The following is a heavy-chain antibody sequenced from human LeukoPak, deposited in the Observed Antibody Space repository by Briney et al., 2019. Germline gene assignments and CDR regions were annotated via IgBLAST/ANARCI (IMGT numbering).Heavy chain of an antibody. CDR2: ISSSSNMI. CDR3: ARDYGDLPARVPYFDY. J-gene: IGHJ4*02. D-gene: IGHD4-17*01. V-gene: IGHV3-48*02. Sequence: GGSLTHSCAASGFTFSSYSMNWVRQARGKGVEGVSYISSSSNMIYYPDSVKALFTISRDNAKTSLFLQMKSLRDEDTAIYYCARDYGDLPARVPYFDYWGQGTLVTVSS. CDR1: GFTFSSYS.